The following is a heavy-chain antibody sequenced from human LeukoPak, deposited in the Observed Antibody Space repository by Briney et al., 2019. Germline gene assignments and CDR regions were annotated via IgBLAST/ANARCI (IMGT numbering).Heavy chain of an antibody. V-gene: IGHV3-23*01. D-gene: IGHD3-3*01. CDR1: GFTFSSYA. Sequence: GGSLRLSCAASGFTFSSYAMSWVRQAPGKGLEWVSAISGSGGSTYYADSVKGRFTISRDNSKNTLYLQMNSLRAEDTAVYYCATGGYEFWSGLDYWGQGTLVTVSS. CDR3: ATGGYEFWSGLDY. J-gene: IGHJ4*02. CDR2: ISGSGGST.